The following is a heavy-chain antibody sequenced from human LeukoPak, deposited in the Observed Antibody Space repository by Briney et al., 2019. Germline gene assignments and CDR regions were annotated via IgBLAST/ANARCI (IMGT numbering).Heavy chain of an antibody. CDR2: INYSGST. V-gene: IGHV4-59*01. Sequence: SETLSLTRTVSGGSISNYYWTWIRQPPGKGLEWIGYINYSGSTNYNPSLKSRVTISVDRSKNQFSLNLSSVTAADTAVYYCVRSEMGGYTFDYWGQGTLVTVSS. CDR1: GGSISNYY. CDR3: VRSEMGGYTFDY. J-gene: IGHJ4*02. D-gene: IGHD5-24*01.